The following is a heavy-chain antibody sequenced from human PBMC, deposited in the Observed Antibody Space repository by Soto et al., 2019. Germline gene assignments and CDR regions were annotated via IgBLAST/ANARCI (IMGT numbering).Heavy chain of an antibody. CDR1: RWSLSSFS. D-gene: IGHD2-15*01. V-gene: IGHV4-34*01. J-gene: IGHJ5*02. CDR2: INQSGRT. CDR3: ASGVVGLAAARPRVCWCDL. Sequence: QVQLQQWGAGLLKPSETLSLTCAVYRWSLSSFSWGWIRQSPGRGLEWIGEINQSGRTNYNPSLTSRATISVHTSDSQVWMTRSAGTAACPGVYCCASGVVGLAAARPRVCWCDLWGKGTLVTVSS.